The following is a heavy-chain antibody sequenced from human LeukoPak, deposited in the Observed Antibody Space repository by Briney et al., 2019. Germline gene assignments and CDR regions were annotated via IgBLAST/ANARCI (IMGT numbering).Heavy chain of an antibody. V-gene: IGHV3-30*14. CDR1: GFTFNIYP. D-gene: IGHD7-27*01. CDR2: ISNDGSNK. CDR3: ARAHKLGYFDY. Sequence: PGGSLRLSCVASGFTFNIYPMHWVRQAPGTRLEWVALISNDGSNKYYADSVKGRFTISRDNSKNTLYLQMGSLRAEDMAVYYCARAHKLGYFDYWGQGTLVTVSS. J-gene: IGHJ4*02.